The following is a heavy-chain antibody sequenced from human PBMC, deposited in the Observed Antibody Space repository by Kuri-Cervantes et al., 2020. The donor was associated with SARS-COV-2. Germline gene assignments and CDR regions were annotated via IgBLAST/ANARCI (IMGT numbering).Heavy chain of an antibody. CDR3: ARENDYGDSGYYYYYMDV. D-gene: IGHD4-17*01. CDR1: GGSFSGYY. CDR2: INHSGST. Sequence: SQTLSLTCAVYGGSFSGYYWGWIRQPPGKGLEWIGEINHSGSTNYNPSLKSRVTISVDTSKNQFSLKLSSVTAADTAVYYCARENDYGDSGYYYYYMDVWGKGTTVTVSS. V-gene: IGHV4-34*01. J-gene: IGHJ6*03.